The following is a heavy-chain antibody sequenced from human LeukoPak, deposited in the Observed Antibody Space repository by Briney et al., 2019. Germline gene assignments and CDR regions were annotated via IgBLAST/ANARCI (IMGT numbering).Heavy chain of an antibody. Sequence: GGPLRLNCEASGITDSSKYRRWVSQAPAKGLEWVSLIYGGGCRYYEDSVKGRFTISRDNSKNTLYLQMNSLRVEDTAMYYCASGEWPQNYWGQGTLVIVSS. CDR1: GITDSSKY. CDR2: IYGGGCR. J-gene: IGHJ4*02. V-gene: IGHV3-53*01. D-gene: IGHD3-10*01. CDR3: ASGEWPQNY.